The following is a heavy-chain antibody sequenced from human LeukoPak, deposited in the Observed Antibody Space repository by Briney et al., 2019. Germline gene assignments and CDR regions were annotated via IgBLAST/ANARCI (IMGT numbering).Heavy chain of an antibody. V-gene: IGHV3-15*01. Sequence: PGGSLRLSCAASGFTVSSNYMSWVRQAPGKGLEWVARIKTKIDGGTDYAAPVRGRFTISRDDSKSTLYLQMNSLKTEDTAVYYCTTQIGDWGSLGYWGQGTLVTVSS. J-gene: IGHJ4*02. CDR3: TTQIGDWGSLGY. CDR1: GFTVSSNY. D-gene: IGHD2-21*02. CDR2: IKTKIDGGT.